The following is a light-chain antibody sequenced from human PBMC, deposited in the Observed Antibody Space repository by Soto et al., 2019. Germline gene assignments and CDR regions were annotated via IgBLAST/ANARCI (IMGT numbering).Light chain of an antibody. CDR3: QSFDSSLSVV. CDR2: GNT. J-gene: IGLJ2*01. Sequence: QSALTQPPSVSGAPGQRVTISCTGSSSNIGAGYDVRWYQQLPGTAPKLLIYGNTNRPSGVPDRFSGSKSGTSASLAITGLQAEDEADYYCQSFDSSLSVVFGGGTKLTVL. CDR1: SSNIGAGYD. V-gene: IGLV1-40*01.